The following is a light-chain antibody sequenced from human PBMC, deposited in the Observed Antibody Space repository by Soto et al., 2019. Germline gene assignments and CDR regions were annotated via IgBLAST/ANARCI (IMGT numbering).Light chain of an antibody. Sequence: ESVLTQSPGTLSLSPGERATLSCRASQSVSSSYLAWYQQKPGQPPRLLIYGASNRATGIPDRFRGSGSGTGFTLTISRLEPEDFAVYYCQQYGNPPRYTFGQGTKLEIK. CDR1: QSVSSSY. CDR3: QQYGNPPRYT. CDR2: GAS. V-gene: IGKV3-20*01. J-gene: IGKJ2*01.